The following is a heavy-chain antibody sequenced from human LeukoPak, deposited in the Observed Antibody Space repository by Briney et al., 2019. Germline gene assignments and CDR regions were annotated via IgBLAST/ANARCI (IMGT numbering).Heavy chain of an antibody. J-gene: IGHJ4*02. CDR2: IHSSGSTI. CDR1: GFTFSDYS. Sequence: GGSLRLSCTASGFTFSDYSMNWVRQAPGKGLEWVSYIHSSGSTIYYADSVKDRFTNSRDNAKNSLYLQMNSLRAEDTAVYYCAKDPRDDSSGYYYFGYFDYWGQGTLVSVSS. V-gene: IGHV3-48*01. CDR3: AKDPRDDSSGYYYFGYFDY. D-gene: IGHD3-22*01.